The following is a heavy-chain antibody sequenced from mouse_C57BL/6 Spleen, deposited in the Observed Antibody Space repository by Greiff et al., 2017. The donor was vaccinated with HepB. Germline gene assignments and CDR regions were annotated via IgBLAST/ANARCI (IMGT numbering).Heavy chain of an antibody. V-gene: IGHV5-9-1*02. CDR1: GFTFSSYA. Sequence: EVQGVESGEGLVKPGGSLKLSCAASGFTFSSYAMSWVRQTPEKRLEWVAYISSGGDYIYYADTVKGRFTISRDNARNTLYLQMSSLKSVDTAMYYCTRDPGTGYFDVWGTGTTVTVSS. D-gene: IGHD3-3*01. CDR2: ISSGGDYI. CDR3: TRDPGTGYFDV. J-gene: IGHJ1*03.